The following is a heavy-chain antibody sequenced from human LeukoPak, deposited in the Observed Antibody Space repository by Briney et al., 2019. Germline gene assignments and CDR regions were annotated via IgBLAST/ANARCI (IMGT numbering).Heavy chain of an antibody. Sequence: SQTLSFTCTVSGGSISSGSYYWSWIRQPAGKGLEWIGRIYTSGSTNYNPSLKSRVTISVDTSKNQFSLKLSSVTAADTAVYYCAREKGYYYDSSGYHPIDYWGQGTLVTVSS. CDR1: GGSISSGSYY. J-gene: IGHJ4*02. CDR2: IYTSGST. V-gene: IGHV4-61*02. D-gene: IGHD3-22*01. CDR3: AREKGYYYDSSGYHPIDY.